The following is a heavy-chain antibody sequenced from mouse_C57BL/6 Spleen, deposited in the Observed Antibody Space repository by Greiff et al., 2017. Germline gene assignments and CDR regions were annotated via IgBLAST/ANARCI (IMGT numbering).Heavy chain of an antibody. V-gene: IGHV1-15*01. D-gene: IGHD1-1*01. J-gene: IGHJ3*01. Sequence: QVQLQQSGAELVRPGASVTLSCKASGYTFTDYEMHWVKQTPVHGLEWIGAIDPETGGTAYNQKFKGKAILTADKSSSTAYMELRSLTSEDSAVXSCTRPHYYGSSYEFAYWGQGTLVTVSA. CDR2: IDPETGGT. CDR3: TRPHYYGSSYEFAY. CDR1: GYTFTDYE.